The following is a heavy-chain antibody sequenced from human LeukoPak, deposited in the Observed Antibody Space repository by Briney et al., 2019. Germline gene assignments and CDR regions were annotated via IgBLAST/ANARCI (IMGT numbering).Heavy chain of an antibody. CDR1: GYSFTNYW. D-gene: IGHD1-26*01. V-gene: IGHV5-51*01. J-gene: IGHJ4*02. CDR3: ARLGGIVGASYYFDY. Sequence: GESLKISCKGSGYSFTNYWIGWVRQMPGRGLEWIGIIYPGDSDATYSPSFQGQVVISADKSISTAYLQWSSLKASDTAMYYCARLGGIVGASYYFDYWGQGTLVTVSS. CDR2: IYPGDSDA.